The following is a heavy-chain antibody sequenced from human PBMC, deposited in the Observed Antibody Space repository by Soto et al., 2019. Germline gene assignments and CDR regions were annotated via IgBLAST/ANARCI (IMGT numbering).Heavy chain of an antibody. CDR1: GGSISSGGYY. D-gene: IGHD2-21*02. CDR2: IYYSGST. CDR3: ARGRYLVVVTAPNLYYFDY. Sequence: QVQLQESGPGLVKPSQTLSLTCTVSGGSISSGGYYWSWIRQPPGKGLEWIGYIYYSGSTYYNPSLKSRVTISVDTSKNQCSLKLSSVTAADTAVYYCARGRYLVVVTAPNLYYFDYWGQGTLVTVSS. V-gene: IGHV4-31*03. J-gene: IGHJ4*02.